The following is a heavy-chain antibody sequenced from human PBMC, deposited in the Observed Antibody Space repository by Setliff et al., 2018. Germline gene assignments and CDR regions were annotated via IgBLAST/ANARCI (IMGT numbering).Heavy chain of an antibody. V-gene: IGHV1-46*01. Sequence: ASVKVSCKVSGYTLTKYYMHWVRQAPGQGLEWMGIINPSGGLTRYAQKFQGRVTMTTDTSTSTAYMELRSLRSDDTAVYYCARDVFSGPGSLLESFDWGQGTLVTVSS. CDR1: GYTLTKYY. J-gene: IGHJ4*02. CDR2: INPSGGLT. CDR3: ARDVFSGPGSLLESFD. D-gene: IGHD3-3*02.